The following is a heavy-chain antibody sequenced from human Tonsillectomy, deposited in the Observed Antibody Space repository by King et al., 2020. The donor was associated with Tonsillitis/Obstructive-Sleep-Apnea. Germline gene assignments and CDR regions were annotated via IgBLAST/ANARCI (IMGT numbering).Heavy chain of an antibody. V-gene: IGHV3-11*01. CDR2: ISSSGSTI. D-gene: IGHD6-13*01. J-gene: IGHJ3*02. Sequence: VQLVESGGGLVKPGGSLRLSCAASGFTFSDYYMSWIRQAPGKGLEWLSYISSSGSTIYYTDSVKGRFTISRDNAKNSLYLQMNSLRAEDTAVYYCARDLYCSRYDAFDIWGQGTMVTVSS. CDR3: ARDLYCSRYDAFDI. CDR1: GFTFSDYY.